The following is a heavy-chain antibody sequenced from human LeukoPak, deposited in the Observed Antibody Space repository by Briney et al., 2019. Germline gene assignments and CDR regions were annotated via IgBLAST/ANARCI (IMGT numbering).Heavy chain of an antibody. V-gene: IGHV4-34*01. Sequence: SETLSLTCTVSGGSISICYWSWIRQPPGKGLEWIWEINHSGSTNYNPSLKSRVTISVDTSKNQFSLKLSSVTAADTAVYYCARSGDFWSGYPPYFDYWGQGTLVTVSS. D-gene: IGHD3-3*01. J-gene: IGHJ4*02. CDR3: ARSGDFWSGYPPYFDY. CDR1: GGSISICY. CDR2: INHSGST.